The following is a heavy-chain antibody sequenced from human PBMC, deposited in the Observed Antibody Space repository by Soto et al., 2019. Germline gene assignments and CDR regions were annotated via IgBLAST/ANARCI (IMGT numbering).Heavy chain of an antibody. J-gene: IGHJ3*02. CDR1: GFTFSSYA. Sequence: GSLRLSCAASGFTFSSYAMHWVRQAPGKGLEWVAVISYDGSNKYYADSVKGRFTISRDNSKNTLYLQMNSLRAEDTAVYYCARGPPVEAIDISGQGTMVTVS. CDR2: ISYDGSNK. CDR3: ARGPPVEAIDI. V-gene: IGHV3-30-3*01.